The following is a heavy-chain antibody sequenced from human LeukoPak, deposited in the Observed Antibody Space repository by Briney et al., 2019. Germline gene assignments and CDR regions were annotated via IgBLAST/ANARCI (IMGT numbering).Heavy chain of an antibody. CDR3: ARGGGYDYVWGSYDY. CDR2: INHSGST. V-gene: IGHV4-34*01. J-gene: IGHJ4*02. CDR1: GGSFSGYY. D-gene: IGHD3-16*01. Sequence: PSETLSLTCAVYGGSFSGYYWSWIRQPPGKGLEWIGEINHSGSTNYNPSLKSRVTISVDTSKNQFSLKLSSVTAADTAVYYCARGGGYDYVWGSYDYWGQGTLVTVSS.